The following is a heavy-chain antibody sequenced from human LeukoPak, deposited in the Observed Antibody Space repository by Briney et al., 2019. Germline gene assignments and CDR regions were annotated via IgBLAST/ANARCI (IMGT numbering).Heavy chain of an antibody. CDR3: ARVLGVGATTPFDY. Sequence: SETLSLTCAVYGGSFSGYYWSWIRQPPGKGLEWIGEINHSGSTNYNPSLKIRVTISVDTSKNQCSLKLSSVTAADTAVYYCARVLGVGATTPFDYWGQGTLVTVSS. D-gene: IGHD1-26*01. V-gene: IGHV4-34*01. J-gene: IGHJ4*02. CDR1: GGSFSGYY. CDR2: INHSGST.